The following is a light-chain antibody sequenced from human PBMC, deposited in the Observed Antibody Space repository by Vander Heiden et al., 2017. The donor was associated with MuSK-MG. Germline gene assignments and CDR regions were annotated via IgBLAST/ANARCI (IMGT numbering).Light chain of an antibody. V-gene: IGKV1-39*01. CDR1: QDIRKF. J-gene: IGKJ4*01. CDR3: QQCESTPLT. CDR2: GAT. Sequence: DIQMTQSPSPLSASVGDRVTISCRASQDIRKFLNWYQQKPGKAPKLLIYGATTLQSGVPPRFSGSGSGTDFTLSISTLQPDDIATYYCQQCESTPLTFGAGTKVEIK.